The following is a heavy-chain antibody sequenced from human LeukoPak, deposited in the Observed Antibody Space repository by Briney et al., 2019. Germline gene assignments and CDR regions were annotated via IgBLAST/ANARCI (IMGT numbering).Heavy chain of an antibody. V-gene: IGHV3-20*04. CDR2: INWNGGST. CDR3: ARGGYMYGYGPDY. J-gene: IGHJ4*02. Sequence: GGSLRLPCAASGFTFDDYGMTWVRQAPGKGLEWVSGINWNGGSTGYADSVKGRFTISRDNAKNSLYLQMNSLRAEDTAVYYCARGGYMYGYGPDYWGQGTLVTVSS. D-gene: IGHD5-18*01. CDR1: GFTFDDYG.